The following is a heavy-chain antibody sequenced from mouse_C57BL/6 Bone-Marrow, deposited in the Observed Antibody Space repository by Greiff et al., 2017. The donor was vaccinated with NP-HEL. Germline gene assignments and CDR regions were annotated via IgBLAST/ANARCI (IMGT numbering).Heavy chain of an antibody. V-gene: IGHV1-85*01. CDR3: EREEVLLFDY. D-gene: IGHD1-1*01. Sequence: QVQLQQSGPELVKPGASVKLSCKASGYTFTSYDINWVKQRPGQGLEWIGRIYPRDGSTKYNETFKGKATLTVDTSSSTAYMEINSLTSEDSAVYFGEREEVLLFDYGGQGTTLTVSS. CDR2: IYPRDGST. CDR1: GYTFTSYD. J-gene: IGHJ2*01.